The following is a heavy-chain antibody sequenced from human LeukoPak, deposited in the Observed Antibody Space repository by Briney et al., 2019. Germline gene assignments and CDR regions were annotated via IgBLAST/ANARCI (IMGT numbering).Heavy chain of an antibody. V-gene: IGHV3-53*01. CDR2: IYSGGST. J-gene: IGHJ4*02. D-gene: IGHD5-18*01. CDR3: AGSGYSYGYSY. CDR1: GFTVSSNY. Sequence: PGGSLRLSCAASGFTVSSNYMSWVRQAPGKGLEWVSVIYSGGSTYYADSVKGRFTISRDNSKNTLYLQLNGLRAEDTAVYYCAGSGYSYGYSYWGQGTLVTVSS.